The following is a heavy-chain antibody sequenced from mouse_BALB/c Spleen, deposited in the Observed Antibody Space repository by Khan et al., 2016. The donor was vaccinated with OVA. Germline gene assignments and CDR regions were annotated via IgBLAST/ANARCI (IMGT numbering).Heavy chain of an antibody. CDR1: GFTFSNYA. J-gene: IGHJ3*01. CDR3: ARDYWFTY. Sequence: EVELVESGGGLVQPGGSLKLSCEGSGFTFSNYAMSWVRQTPEKRLEWVASISSGGSTYYSGSVKGRFTISRDNARNSLYLQMSSLRSEDTAMYYCARDYWFTYWGQGTLVTVSA. V-gene: IGHV5-6-5*01. CDR2: ISSGGST.